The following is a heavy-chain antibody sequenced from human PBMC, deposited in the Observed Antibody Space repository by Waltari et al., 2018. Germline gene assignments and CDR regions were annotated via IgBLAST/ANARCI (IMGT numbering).Heavy chain of an antibody. D-gene: IGHD3-3*01. J-gene: IGHJ6*02. CDR1: D. CDR2: MNPNSGNT. Sequence: DINWVRQATGQGLEWMGWMNPNSGNTVYAQKFQGRVTMTRNTSISTAYMELSSLRSEDTAVYYCARNSYYDFWSGYYGGGVDVWGQGTTVTVSS. V-gene: IGHV1-8*01. CDR3: ARNSYYDFWSGYYGGGVDV.